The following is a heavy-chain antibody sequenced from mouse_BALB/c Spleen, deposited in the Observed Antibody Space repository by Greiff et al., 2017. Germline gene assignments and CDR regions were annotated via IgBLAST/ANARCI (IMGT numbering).Heavy chain of an antibody. D-gene: IGHD1-1*01. J-gene: IGHJ4*01. CDR1: GFNIKDTY. CDR3: ARRNDYGSMDY. V-gene: IGHV14-3*02. CDR2: IDPANGNT. Sequence: VQLKQSGAELVKPGASVKLSCTASGFNIKDTYMHWVKQRPEQGLEWIGRIDPANGNTKYDPKFQGKATITADTSSNTAYLQLSSLTSEDTAVYYCARRNDYGSMDYGGQGTSVTVSS.